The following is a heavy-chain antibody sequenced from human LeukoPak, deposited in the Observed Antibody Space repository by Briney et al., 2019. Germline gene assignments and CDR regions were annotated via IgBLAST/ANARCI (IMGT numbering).Heavy chain of an antibody. CDR3: ARWDDILTGYDP. V-gene: IGHV4-39*07. D-gene: IGHD3-9*01. Sequence: SETLSLTCTVSGGSISSSSYYWGWIRQPPGKGLEWIGSIYYSGSTYYNPSLKSRVTISVDTSKNQFSLKLSSVTAADTAVYYCARWDDILTGYDPWGQGTLVTVSS. CDR1: GGSISSSSYY. J-gene: IGHJ5*02. CDR2: IYYSGST.